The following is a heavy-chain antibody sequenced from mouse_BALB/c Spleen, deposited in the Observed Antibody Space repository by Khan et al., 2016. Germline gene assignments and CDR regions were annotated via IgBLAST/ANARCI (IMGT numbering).Heavy chain of an antibody. Sequence: QVQLKQSGAELAKPGASVKMSCKASGYTFTSYWMHWVKQRPGQGLEWIGYINPSTGYTEYNQKFKDKATLTADKSSSPAYMQLSSLTSEYSAVXYCATSYYSCSSYYAMDYWCPGTSVTVSS. CDR3: ATSYYSCSSYYAMDY. CDR1: GYTFTSYW. CDR2: INPSTGYT. J-gene: IGHJ4*01. V-gene: IGHV1-7*01. D-gene: IGHD1-1*01.